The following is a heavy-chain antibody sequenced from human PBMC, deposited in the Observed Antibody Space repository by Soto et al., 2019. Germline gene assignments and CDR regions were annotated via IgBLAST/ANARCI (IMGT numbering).Heavy chain of an antibody. Sequence: SGPTLVNPTQTLTLTCTVSGFSVSSSGEGVGWIRQPPGKALEWLALIDWDDDKYYSTSLKTRLTISKDTSKNQVVITMTNMDPVDTATYYCARTFLNRDFEYYYYYGMDVWGQGTTVTVSS. CDR3: ARTFLNRDFEYYYYYGMDV. J-gene: IGHJ6*02. CDR1: GFSVSSSGEG. V-gene: IGHV2-70*13. D-gene: IGHD3-9*01. CDR2: IDWDDDK.